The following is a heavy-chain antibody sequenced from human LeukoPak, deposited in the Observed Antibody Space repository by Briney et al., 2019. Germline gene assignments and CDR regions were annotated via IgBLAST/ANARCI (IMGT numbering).Heavy chain of an antibody. CDR3: ARGPPRGYSYGLDY. CDR2: IIPILGVA. CDR1: GGTFSSYA. Sequence: GSSVKVSCKASGGTFSSYAISWVRQAPGQGLEWMGRIIPILGVANYAQKFQGRVTITADKSTSTAYMELSSLRSEDTAVYYCARGPPRGYSYGLDYWGQGTLVTVSS. J-gene: IGHJ4*02. D-gene: IGHD5-18*01. V-gene: IGHV1-69*04.